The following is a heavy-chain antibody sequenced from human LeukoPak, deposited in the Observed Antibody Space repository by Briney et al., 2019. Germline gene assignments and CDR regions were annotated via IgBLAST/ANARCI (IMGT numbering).Heavy chain of an antibody. CDR3: AKVRITIFGVVMGYFDY. J-gene: IGHJ4*02. Sequence: PSETLSLTCGVYGGSLSGYYWSWIRQPPGKGLEWIGEINHSGRTNYNPSLKSRVSISVDTSKNHFSLRLRSVTAADTAVYYCAKVRITIFGVVMGYFDYWGQGTLVTVSS. CDR1: GGSLSGYY. CDR2: INHSGRT. D-gene: IGHD3-3*01. V-gene: IGHV4-34*01.